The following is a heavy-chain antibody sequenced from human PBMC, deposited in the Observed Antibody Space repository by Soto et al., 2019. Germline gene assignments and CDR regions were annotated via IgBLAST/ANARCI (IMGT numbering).Heavy chain of an antibody. Sequence: EVQLVESGGGLIQPGGSLRLSCAASGFTVSSNYMSWVRQAPGKGLEWVSVIYSGGSTYYADSVKGRFTISRDNSKNPLYLQMNRLRAEDTAVYYCARDRVESGYPEYFQHWGQGTLVTVSS. CDR2: IYSGGST. CDR1: GFTVSSNY. V-gene: IGHV3-53*01. CDR3: ARDRVESGYPEYFQH. J-gene: IGHJ1*01. D-gene: IGHD3-22*01.